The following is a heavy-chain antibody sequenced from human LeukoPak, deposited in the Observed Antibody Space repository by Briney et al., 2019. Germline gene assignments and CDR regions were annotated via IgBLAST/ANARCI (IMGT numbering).Heavy chain of an antibody. CDR2: IYNNGNT. V-gene: IGHV3-53*01. J-gene: IGHJ4*02. CDR3: AREVTGGNPFDY. CDR1: GFTVSSNY. Sequence: GGSLRLSCAASGFTVSSNYMSWVRQAPGKGLEWVSVIYNNGNTYYADSVKGRFTISRDNSKNTLYLQMNSLRAEDTAVYYCAREVTGGNPFDYWGQGTLVSVSS. D-gene: IGHD4-23*01.